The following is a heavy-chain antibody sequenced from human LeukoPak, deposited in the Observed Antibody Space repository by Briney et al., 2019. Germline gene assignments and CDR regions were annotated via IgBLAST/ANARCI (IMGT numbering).Heavy chain of an antibody. V-gene: IGHV4-4*07. D-gene: IGHD6-13*01. CDR2: IYTSGST. Sequence: SETLSLTCTVSGGSISGYYWSWIRQPAGKGLEWIGRIYTSGSTNYNPSLKSRVTMSVDTSKNQFSLKLSSVTAADTAVYYCAREPSGIAAHPIDYWGQGTLVTVSS. CDR1: GGSISGYY. CDR3: AREPSGIAAHPIDY. J-gene: IGHJ4*02.